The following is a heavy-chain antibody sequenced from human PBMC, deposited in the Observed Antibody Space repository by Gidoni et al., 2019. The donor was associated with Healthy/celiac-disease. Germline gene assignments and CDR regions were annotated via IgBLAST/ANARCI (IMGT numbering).Heavy chain of an antibody. J-gene: IGHJ3*02. CDR1: DCSIRSSSYY. CDR3: ARQAGWPMGAFDI. CDR2: IYYCGST. V-gene: IGHV4-39*01. Sequence: QLQLQESGPGLLKPSETLPPTCTVSDCSIRSSSYYSGWFRSPPGKVLEWIGSIYYCGSTYSNPSLKSRVTISVDTSKNQFSLKLRSVTAADTAVYYCARQAGWPMGAFDIWGQGTMVTVSS. D-gene: IGHD2-15*01.